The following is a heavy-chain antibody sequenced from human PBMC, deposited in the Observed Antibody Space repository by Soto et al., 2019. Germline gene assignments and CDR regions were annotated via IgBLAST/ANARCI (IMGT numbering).Heavy chain of an antibody. CDR2: IYWDDDK. CDR1: GFSLSTSGVG. J-gene: IGHJ4*02. CDR3: AHRPGSQGAAAGNFDY. D-gene: IGHD6-13*01. V-gene: IGHV2-5*02. Sequence: QITLKESGPTLVKPTQTLTLTCTFSGFSLSTSGVGVGWIRQPPGKALEWLALIYWDDDKRYSPSLESRLTITKDTSKNQVVLTMTNIDPVDTATYYCAHRPGSQGAAAGNFDYWGQGTLVTVSS.